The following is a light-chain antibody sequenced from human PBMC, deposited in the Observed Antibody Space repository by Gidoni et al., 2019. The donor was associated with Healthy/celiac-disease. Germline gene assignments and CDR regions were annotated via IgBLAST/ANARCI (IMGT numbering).Light chain of an antibody. V-gene: IGKV3-15*01. CDR2: DAS. Sequence: EIVMTQSPATLSVSPGERATLSCRASQSVSSNLAWYQQKPGQAPRLLIYDASTRATGIPARFSGSGSGTEFTLTISSLQSEDFAVYYCQQYNNWPQTFXXXTKLEI. CDR3: QQYNNWPQT. CDR1: QSVSSN. J-gene: IGKJ2*01.